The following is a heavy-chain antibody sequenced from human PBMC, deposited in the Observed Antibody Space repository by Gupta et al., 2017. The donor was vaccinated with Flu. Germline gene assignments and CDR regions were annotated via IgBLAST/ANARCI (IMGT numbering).Heavy chain of an antibody. Sequence: EVRLEESGGGLVKPGGSLRLSCAASGFSFNAYSMNWVRQAPGKGLEWISFIGSSGSYIYYADSVKGRFTISRDNAKNSLFLQMDGLRAEDTAVYYGARVFSGSDYWGQGTLVTVS. D-gene: IGHD3-22*01. CDR1: GFSFNAYS. CDR2: IGSSGSYI. V-gene: IGHV3-21*06. J-gene: IGHJ4*02. CDR3: ARVFSGSDY.